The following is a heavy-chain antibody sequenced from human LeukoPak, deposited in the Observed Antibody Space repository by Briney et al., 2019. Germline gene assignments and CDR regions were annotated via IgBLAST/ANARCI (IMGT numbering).Heavy chain of an antibody. V-gene: IGHV4-59*01. CDR1: GGSISSYY. Sequence: PSETLSLTCTVSGGSISSYYWSWIRQPPGKGLEWIGYIYYSGSTNYNPSLKSRVTISVDTSKNQFSLKLSSVTAADTAVYYCASYGDYDEYYYYGMDVWGQGTTVTVSS. CDR3: ASYGDYDEYYYYGMDV. J-gene: IGHJ6*02. D-gene: IGHD4-17*01. CDR2: IYYSGST.